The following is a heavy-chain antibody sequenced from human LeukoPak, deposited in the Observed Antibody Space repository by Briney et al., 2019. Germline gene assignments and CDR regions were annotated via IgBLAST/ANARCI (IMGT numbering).Heavy chain of an antibody. D-gene: IGHD3-10*01. CDR3: ARDPPSIRGVKRGWFDP. CDR1: GGSISSYY. CDR2: IYTSGST. Sequence: PSETLSLTCTVSGGSISSYYWSWFRQPAGKGLEWIGRIYTSGSTNSNPSLTVRVPISVATSKNQFSLKLSSITAADTAVYYCARDPPSIRGVKRGWFDPWGQGTLVTVSS. J-gene: IGHJ5*02. V-gene: IGHV4-4*07.